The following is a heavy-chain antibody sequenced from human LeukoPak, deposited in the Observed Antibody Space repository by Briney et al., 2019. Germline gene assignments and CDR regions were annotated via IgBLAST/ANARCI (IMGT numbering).Heavy chain of an antibody. CDR2: ISSSSSYI. Sequence: GGSLRLSCAASGFTFSSYSMNWVRQAPGKGLEWVSSISSSSSYIYYADSVKGRFTISRDNAKNTLYLQMNSLRAEDTAVYYCAKDEGLELRGYFDYWGQGTLVTVSS. CDR1: GFTFSSYS. D-gene: IGHD1-7*01. CDR3: AKDEGLELRGYFDY. J-gene: IGHJ4*02. V-gene: IGHV3-21*04.